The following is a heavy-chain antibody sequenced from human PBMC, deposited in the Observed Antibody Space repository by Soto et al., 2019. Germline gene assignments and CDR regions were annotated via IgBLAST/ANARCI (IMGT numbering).Heavy chain of an antibody. J-gene: IGHJ6*01. D-gene: IGHD3-3*01. Sequence: QVQLVESGGGVVQPGRSLRLSCAASGFTFSSYGMHWVRQAPGKGLEWVAVISYDGSNKYYADSVKGRFTISRDNSKNTLYLQMNSLRAEDTAVYYCAKRFGPLEWNNYYYYGMDVW. V-gene: IGHV3-30*18. CDR2: ISYDGSNK. CDR1: GFTFSSYG. CDR3: AKRFGPLEWNNYYYYGMDV.